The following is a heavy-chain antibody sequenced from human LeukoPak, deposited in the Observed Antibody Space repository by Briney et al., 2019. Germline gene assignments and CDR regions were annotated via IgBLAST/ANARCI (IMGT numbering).Heavy chain of an antibody. CDR1: GDSISNYY. V-gene: IGHV4-59*12. D-gene: IGHD3-3*01. J-gene: IGHJ4*02. CDR2: IHYSGST. CDR3: ARDTVFGVQVPGFYGLDQ. Sequence: SETLSLTCTVSGDSISNYYWSWIRQPPGKGLDWIGYIHYSGSTYYNPSLKSRFTISIDTSNNQFSLEVKSVTAADTAVYFCARDTVFGVQVPGFYGLDQWGQGALVTVSS.